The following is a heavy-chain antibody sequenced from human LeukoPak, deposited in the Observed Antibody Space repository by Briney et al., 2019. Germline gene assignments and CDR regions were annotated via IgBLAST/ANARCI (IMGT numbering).Heavy chain of an antibody. CDR3: AKVPAGITMVRGVNYFDY. Sequence: PGGSLRLSCAASGFTFSSYAMSWVRQAPGKGLEWASAISGSGGSAYYADSVKGRFAISRDNSKNTLYLQMNSLRAEDTAVYYCAKVPAGITMVRGVNYFDYWGQGTLVTVSS. CDR2: ISGSGGSA. V-gene: IGHV3-23*01. CDR1: GFTFSSYA. J-gene: IGHJ4*02. D-gene: IGHD3-10*01.